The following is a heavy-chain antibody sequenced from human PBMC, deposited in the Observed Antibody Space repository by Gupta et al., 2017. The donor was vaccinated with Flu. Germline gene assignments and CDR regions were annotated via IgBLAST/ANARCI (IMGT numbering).Heavy chain of an antibody. D-gene: IGHD3-10*01. CDR1: GGTFRRYA. J-gene: IGHJ5*02. V-gene: IGHV1-69*06. Sequence: QVQLVQSGAEVKKPGSSVKVSRKASGGTFRRYAIRWVREAPGQGREWMGGISPIFGKANYAQKIQGRVTITADKSTSTAYMELSSLRSEDTAVYYCASSGRPQMFDPWGQGTLVTVSS. CDR2: ISPIFGKA. CDR3: ASSGRPQMFDP.